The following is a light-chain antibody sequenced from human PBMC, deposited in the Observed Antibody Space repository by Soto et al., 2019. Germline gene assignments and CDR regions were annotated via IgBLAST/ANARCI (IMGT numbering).Light chain of an antibody. J-gene: IGKJ1*01. V-gene: IGKV3-11*01. CDR2: DAS. CDR3: QQRSNWPTWT. CDR1: QSVSSY. Sequence: EIVFTQSPATLSVSPGERATLSVSASQSVSSYLAWYQQKPGQAPRLLIYDASNRATGIPARFSGSGSGTDFTLPISSLEPEDFAVYYCQQRSNWPTWTVGQGTKVDIK.